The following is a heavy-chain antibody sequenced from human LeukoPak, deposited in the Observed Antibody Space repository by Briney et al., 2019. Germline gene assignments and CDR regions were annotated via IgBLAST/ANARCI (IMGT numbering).Heavy chain of an antibody. CDR1: GFTVSSNY. J-gene: IGHJ4*02. V-gene: IGHV3-53*05. D-gene: IGHD6-6*01. Sequence: GGSLRLSCAASGFTVSSNYMSWVRQAPGKGLEWVSAMSGSGGSTYYADSVKGRFTISRDNSKNTLYLQMNSLRAEDTAVYYCAKDGPTGAALDYWGQGTLVTVSS. CDR3: AKDGPTGAALDY. CDR2: MSGSGGST.